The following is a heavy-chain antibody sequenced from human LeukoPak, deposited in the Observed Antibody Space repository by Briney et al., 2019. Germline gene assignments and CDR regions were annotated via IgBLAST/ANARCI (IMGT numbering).Heavy chain of an antibody. J-gene: IGHJ6*03. V-gene: IGHV3-53*01. CDR2: IYTGDST. D-gene: IGHD5-24*01. Sequence: GGSLRLSCAASGFTLSRKYMTWVRQAPGKGLEWVSLIYTGDSTYYADSVKGRFTVSRDISKNTLYLQMNSLRAEDTAVYYCAKGGVSQLFGYYYMDVWGKGTTVTVSS. CDR1: GFTLSRKY. CDR3: AKGGVSQLFGYYYMDV.